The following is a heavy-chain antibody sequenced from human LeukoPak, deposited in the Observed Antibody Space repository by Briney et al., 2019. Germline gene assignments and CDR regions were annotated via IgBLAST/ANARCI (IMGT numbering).Heavy chain of an antibody. CDR2: INHSGST. V-gene: IGHV4-34*01. Sequence: PSETLSLTCAVYGGSFSGYYWSWIRQPPGKGLEWIGEINHSGSTNYNPSLKSRVTILVDTSKNQFSLKLSSVTAADTAAYYCARPRFGELNAFDIWGQGTMVTVSS. D-gene: IGHD3-10*01. J-gene: IGHJ3*02. CDR3: ARPRFGELNAFDI. CDR1: GGSFSGYY.